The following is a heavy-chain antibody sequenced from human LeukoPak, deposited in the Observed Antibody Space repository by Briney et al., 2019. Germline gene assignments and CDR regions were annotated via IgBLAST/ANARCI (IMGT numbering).Heavy chain of an antibody. Sequence: SVKVSCKASGGTFSSYSISWVRQAPGQGLEWMGGIIPIFGTPNYAQKFQGRVTITADESTSTAYMELRSLRSDDTAVYYCARDIVGATFDYWGQGTLVTVSS. CDR1: GGTFSSYS. CDR3: ARDIVGATFDY. V-gene: IGHV1-69*13. D-gene: IGHD1-26*01. J-gene: IGHJ4*02. CDR2: IIPIFGTP.